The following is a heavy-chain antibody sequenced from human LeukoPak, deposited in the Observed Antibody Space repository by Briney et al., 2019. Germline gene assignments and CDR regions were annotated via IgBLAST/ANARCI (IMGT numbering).Heavy chain of an antibody. J-gene: IGHJ4*02. CDR1: GYTFTSYD. V-gene: IGHV1-8*01. Sequence: ASVKVSCKASGYTFTSYDINWVRQATGQGLEWMGWMNPNSGNTGYAQKFQGRVTMTRNTSISTAYMELSSLRSEDTAVYYCARVKCLGGSCPIDYWGQGTLVTVSS. D-gene: IGHD2-15*01. CDR3: ARVKCLGGSCPIDY. CDR2: MNPNSGNT.